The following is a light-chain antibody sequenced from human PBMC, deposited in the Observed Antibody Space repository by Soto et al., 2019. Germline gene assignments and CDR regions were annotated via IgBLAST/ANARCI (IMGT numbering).Light chain of an antibody. Sequence: EIVMTQSPATLSVSPGERATLSCRASQSVSSNFAWYQQKPGQAPRLLIYGASTRATGIPARFSGSGSVTKFTLTISSLQSEDFAVDDCQQYNNWPPWTFGQGTKVEIK. CDR3: QQYNNWPPWT. V-gene: IGKV3-15*01. CDR1: QSVSSN. J-gene: IGKJ1*01. CDR2: GAS.